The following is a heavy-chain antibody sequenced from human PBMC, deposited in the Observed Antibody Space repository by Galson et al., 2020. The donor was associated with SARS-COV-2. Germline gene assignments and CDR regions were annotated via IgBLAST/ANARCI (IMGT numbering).Heavy chain of an antibody. CDR1: GFTFSNYS. Sequence: GESLKIPCAVSGFTFSNYSMNWVRQAPGKGLEWVSYISSTSNTIYYADSVKGRFTISRDNAKNSLYLQMNSLRAEDTAVYYCASYCSSSSCYKGANDYWGQGTLVTVS. CDR3: ASYCSSSSCYKGANDY. V-gene: IGHV3-48*01. J-gene: IGHJ4*02. D-gene: IGHD2-2*01. CDR2: ISSTSNTI.